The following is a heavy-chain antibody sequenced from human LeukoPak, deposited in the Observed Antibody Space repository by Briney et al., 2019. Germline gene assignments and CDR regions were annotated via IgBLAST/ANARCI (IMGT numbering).Heavy chain of an antibody. J-gene: IGHJ6*02. Sequence: GGSLRLSCAASGFTFDDYAMHWVRQAPGKGLEWVSGISWNSGSIGYADSVKGRFTISRDNAKNSLYLQMNSLRAEDTALYYCAKDTDVAVAGTGGDYGMDVWGQGTTVTVSS. CDR1: GFTFDDYA. CDR2: ISWNSGSI. D-gene: IGHD6-19*01. V-gene: IGHV3-9*01. CDR3: AKDTDVAVAGTGGDYGMDV.